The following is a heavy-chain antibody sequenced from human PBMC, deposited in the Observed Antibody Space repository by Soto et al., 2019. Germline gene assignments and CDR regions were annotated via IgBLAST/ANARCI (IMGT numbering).Heavy chain of an antibody. D-gene: IGHD6-13*01. CDR2: INHSGST. V-gene: IGHV4-34*01. CDR1: GGSFSGYY. CDR3: ARGPRYSSSWYGIEYFQH. Sequence: QVQLQQWGAGLLKPSETLSLTCAVYGGSFSGYYWSWIRQPPGKGLEWIGEINHSGSTNYNPSLKSRVAISVDTSKNQFSLELSSVTDADTAVYYCARGPRYSSSWYGIEYFQHWGQGTLVTVSS. J-gene: IGHJ1*01.